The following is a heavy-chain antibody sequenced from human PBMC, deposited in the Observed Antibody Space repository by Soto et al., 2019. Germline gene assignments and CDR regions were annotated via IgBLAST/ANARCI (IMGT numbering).Heavy chain of an antibody. CDR3: ACSSSSNAFDI. CDR2: TYYRSKWHN. CDR1: GDSVSSNSVT. Sequence: SQTLSLTCGISGDSVSSNSVTWNWIRQSPSRGLEWLGRTYYRSKWHNDYGVSVKGRITINPDTSENQCSLPLNSVTPKDTAVYLCACSSSSNAFDIWGQGTMVTVSS. J-gene: IGHJ3*02. D-gene: IGHD2-2*01. V-gene: IGHV6-1*01.